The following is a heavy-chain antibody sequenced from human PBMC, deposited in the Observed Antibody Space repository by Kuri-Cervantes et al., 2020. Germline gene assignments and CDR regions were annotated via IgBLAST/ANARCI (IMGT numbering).Heavy chain of an antibody. D-gene: IGHD6-19*01. CDR1: ELTFSRYG. CDR2: IRSDGYTI. Sequence: GESLKISCEASELTFSRYGMHWVRQVPGKGLDWVACIRSDGYTIYHADSAKGRFTISRDNGKSSVYLQMNSLRVEDTAVYYCAKDWAAVADHFDYWGQGTLVTVSS. CDR3: AKDWAAVADHFDY. V-gene: IGHV3-48*01. J-gene: IGHJ4*02.